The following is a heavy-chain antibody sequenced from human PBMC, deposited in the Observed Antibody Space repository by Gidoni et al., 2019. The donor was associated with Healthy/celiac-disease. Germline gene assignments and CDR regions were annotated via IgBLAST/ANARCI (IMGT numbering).Heavy chain of an antibody. V-gene: IGHV3-30*18. J-gene: IGHJ6*02. D-gene: IGHD2-2*01. CDR2: ISYDGSNK. Sequence: LEWVAVISYDGSNKYYADSVKGRFTISRDNSKNTLYLQMNSLRAEDTAVYYCAKSCSSTSCPTYYYYGMDVWGQGTTVTVSS. CDR3: AKSCSSTSCPTYYYYGMDV.